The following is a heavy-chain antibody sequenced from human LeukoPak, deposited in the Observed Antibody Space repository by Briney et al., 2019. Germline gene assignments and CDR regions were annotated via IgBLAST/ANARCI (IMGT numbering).Heavy chain of an antibody. CDR2: IDYRGST. J-gene: IGHJ4*02. CDR1: GGSISSFF. V-gene: IGHV4-59*01. Sequence: SETLSLTCTVSGGSISSFFWSWIRQPPGKGLEWLGCIDYRGSTQYNPSLKSRATISVDTSKQQFSLKLSSVTAADTAAYYCARDLELERNRWNYFESWGQGTLVTVSS. CDR3: ARDLELERNRWNYFES. D-gene: IGHD1-1*01.